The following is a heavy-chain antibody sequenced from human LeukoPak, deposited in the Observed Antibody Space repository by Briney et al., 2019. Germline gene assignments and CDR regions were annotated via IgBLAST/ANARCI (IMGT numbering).Heavy chain of an antibody. J-gene: IGHJ5*02. CDR2: ISTTTSTI. Sequence: PGGSLRLSCAASGFTFSSYVMNWVRQAPGKGLEWVSYISTTTSTIYYADSVKGRFTISRDNAKNSLYLQMNSLRDEDTAVYYCARRLTQYDCFDPWGQGILVTVSS. CDR3: ARRLTQYDCFDP. V-gene: IGHV3-48*02. D-gene: IGHD2-2*01. CDR1: GFTFSSYV.